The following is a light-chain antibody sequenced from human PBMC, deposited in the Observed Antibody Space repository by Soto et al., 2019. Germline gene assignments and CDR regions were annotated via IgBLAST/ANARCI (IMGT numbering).Light chain of an antibody. CDR2: DDS. J-gene: IGLJ2*01. Sequence: SSELTQPPSVSVAPGQTARIPFGGNTIGRKSVHWYQQKPGQAPVLVVYDDSDRPSGIPERFSGSNSGNTATLTISRVEAGDEADYYCQVWDSSSDHVVFGGGTKLTVL. CDR3: QVWDSSSDHVV. CDR1: TIGRKS. V-gene: IGLV3-21*02.